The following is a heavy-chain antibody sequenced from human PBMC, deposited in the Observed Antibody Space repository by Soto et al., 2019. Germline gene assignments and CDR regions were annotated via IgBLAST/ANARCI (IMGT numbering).Heavy chain of an antibody. CDR3: ARVDSWYLIDY. J-gene: IGHJ4*02. CDR2: IYYSGST. Sequence: SETLSLTCTVSGGSISSGGYYWSWIRQHPGKGLEWIGYIYYSGSTYYNPSLKSRVTISVDTSKNQFSLKLSSVTAADTAVYYCARVDSWYLIDYWGQGTLVTVSS. CDR1: GGSISSGGYY. D-gene: IGHD6-13*01. V-gene: IGHV4-31*03.